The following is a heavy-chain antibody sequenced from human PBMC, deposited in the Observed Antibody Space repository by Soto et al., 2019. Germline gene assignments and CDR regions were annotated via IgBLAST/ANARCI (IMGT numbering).Heavy chain of an antibody. V-gene: IGHV1-2*02. D-gene: IGHD1-26*01. CDR1: GYTFIDYY. CDR3: ARSGYPGSYQPPAF. J-gene: IGHJ4*02. Sequence: ASVKVSCKASGYTFIDYYIHWVRQAPGQGLEWMGCINPHSGDTNSPPKFQARVTMTRDTSNSTAYMELKRLYSNDTAVYHCARSGYPGSYQPPAFWGQGTPVTVSS. CDR2: INPHSGDT.